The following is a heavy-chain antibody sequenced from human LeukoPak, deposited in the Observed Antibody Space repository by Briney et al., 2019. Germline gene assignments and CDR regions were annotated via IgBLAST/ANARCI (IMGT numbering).Heavy chain of an antibody. Sequence: GSSVKVSCKASGGTFSSYAIRWVRQAPGQGLEWMGGIIPIFGTANYAQKFQGRVTITADESTSTAYMELSSLRSEDTAVYYCARGVVVVAAHNWFDPWGQGTLVTVSS. V-gene: IGHV1-69*01. CDR1: GGTFSSYA. J-gene: IGHJ5*02. CDR2: IIPIFGTA. D-gene: IGHD2-15*01. CDR3: ARGVVVVAAHNWFDP.